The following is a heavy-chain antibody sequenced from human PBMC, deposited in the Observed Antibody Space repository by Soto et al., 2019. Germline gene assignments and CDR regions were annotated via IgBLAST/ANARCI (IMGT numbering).Heavy chain of an antibody. D-gene: IGHD3-16*02. CDR3: ARSSGGVFGIIIEGSNWLAP. V-gene: IGHV3-48*03. J-gene: IGHJ5*02. CDR2: ISSSGSPI. Sequence: PGGSLRLSCVASGFTFSSHEMNWVRQAPGKGLEWVSYISSSGSPIDYADSVRGRFTISRDNAKNSVILQMNSLRVEDTAVYYCARSSGGVFGIIIEGSNWLAPWGQGSLVTVSS. CDR1: GFTFSSHE.